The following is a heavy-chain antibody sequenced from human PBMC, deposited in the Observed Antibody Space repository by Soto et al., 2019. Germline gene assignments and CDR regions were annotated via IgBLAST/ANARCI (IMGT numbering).Heavy chain of an antibody. D-gene: IGHD6-6*01. CDR1: GGSFSGYY. CDR2: INHSGST. Sequence: SETLSLTCAVYGGSFSGYYWSWIRQPPGKGLEWIGEINHSGSTNYNPSLKSRVTISVDTSENQFSLKLSSVTAADTAVYYCARGVIAARHRGVDYWGQGTLVTVSS. CDR3: ARGVIAARHRGVDY. J-gene: IGHJ4*02. V-gene: IGHV4-34*01.